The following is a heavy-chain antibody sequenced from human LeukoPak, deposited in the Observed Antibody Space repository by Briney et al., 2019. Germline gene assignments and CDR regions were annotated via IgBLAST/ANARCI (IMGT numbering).Heavy chain of an antibody. CDR1: GGSISSSNW. CDR2: IYHSGST. D-gene: IGHD5-18*01. V-gene: IGHV4-4*02. CDR3: ARLGGYSSLYSHDY. J-gene: IGHJ4*02. Sequence: SETLSLTCAVSGGSISSSNWWSWVRQPPGKGLEWIGEIYHSGSTNYNPSLKSRVTISVDKSKNQFSLKLSSVTAADTAVYYCARLGGYSSLYSHDYWGQGTLVTVSS.